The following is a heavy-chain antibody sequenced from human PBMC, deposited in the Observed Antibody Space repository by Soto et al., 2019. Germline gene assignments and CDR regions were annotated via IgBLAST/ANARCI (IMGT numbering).Heavy chain of an antibody. CDR1: GGSISSSSYY. V-gene: IGHV4-39*01. CDR2: IYYSGRT. J-gene: IGHJ4*02. CDR3: ARTIFGVVNY. Sequence: SETLSLTCTVSGGSISSSSYYWGWIRQPPGKGLEWIGSIYYSGRTYYNPSLKSRVTISVDTSKNQFSLKLSSVTAADTAVYYCARTIFGVVNYWGQGTQVTVSS. D-gene: IGHD3-3*01.